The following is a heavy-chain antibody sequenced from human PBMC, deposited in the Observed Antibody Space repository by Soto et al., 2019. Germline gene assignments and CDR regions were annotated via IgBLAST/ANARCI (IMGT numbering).Heavy chain of an antibody. D-gene: IGHD3-10*01. CDR2: IFHDGTA. J-gene: IGHJ4*02. CDR3: ARLVYDTRLNYMYFDF. CDR1: GVSISSGNW. Sequence: QVKLQESGPGLATPSGTLSLTCAVSGVSISSGNWWTWVRQSPQRGLEYIGEIFHDGTANYYPSFEIRVAISVDTSKNQFSLKLTSVTAADTAIYFCARLVYDTRLNYMYFDFWGQGTLFTVSS. V-gene: IGHV4-4*02.